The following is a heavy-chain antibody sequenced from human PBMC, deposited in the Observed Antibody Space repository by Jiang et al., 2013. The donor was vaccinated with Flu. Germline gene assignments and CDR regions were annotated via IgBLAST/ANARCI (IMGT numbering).Heavy chain of an antibody. CDR2: VDPEDGET. CDR1: GYTFTDYY. J-gene: IGHJ6*02. Sequence: GAEVKKPGATVKISCKVSGYTFTDYYMHWVQQAPGKGLEWMGLVDPEDGETIYAEKFQGRVTITADTSTDTAYMELSSLRSEDTAVYYCATSSRYCSSTSCDYYRGGMDVWGQGTTVTVSS. CDR3: ATSSRYCSSTSCDYYRGGMDV. V-gene: IGHV1-69-2*01. D-gene: IGHD2-2*01.